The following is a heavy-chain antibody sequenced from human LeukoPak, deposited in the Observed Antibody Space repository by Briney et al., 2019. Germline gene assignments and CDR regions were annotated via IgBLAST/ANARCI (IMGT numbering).Heavy chain of an antibody. J-gene: IGHJ4*02. CDR3: TRMTAGHDY. D-gene: IGHD2-21*02. CDR2: INHSGYT. Sequence: SETLSLTCAVSGVSFDDYYWAWVRQTPGKGLEWIGEINHSGYTNDSPSLKSRVTLSIDTSRKQFSLNLRSVTVADAGTYYCTRMTAGHDYWGQGTLVTVSS. CDR1: GVSFDDYY. V-gene: IGHV4-34*01.